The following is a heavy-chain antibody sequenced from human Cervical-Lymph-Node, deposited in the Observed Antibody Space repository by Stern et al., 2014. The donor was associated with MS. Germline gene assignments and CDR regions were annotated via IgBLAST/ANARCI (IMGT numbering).Heavy chain of an antibody. V-gene: IGHV3-21*01. D-gene: IGHD6-19*01. CDR2: LDTTSTYK. CDR1: GFSFRYYS. Sequence: EVQLVESGGGLVKPGGSLRLSCAASGFSFRYYSMNWVRQAPGKGLEWVSSLDTTSTYKYYADSVQGRFTISRDNAKNTLYLPINSLRGEDTAFYYCARSFSNGPLDSGGRGTLVTVSS. CDR3: ARSFSNGPLDS. J-gene: IGHJ4*02.